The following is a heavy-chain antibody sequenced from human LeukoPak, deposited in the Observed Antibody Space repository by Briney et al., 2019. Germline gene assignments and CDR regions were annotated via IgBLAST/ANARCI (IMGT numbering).Heavy chain of an antibody. CDR3: ARGRHYYGSGSRAYYFDY. CDR2: IYYSGST. Sequence: PSETLSLTCTVSGGSISSSSYYWGWIRQPPGKGLEWIGSIYYSGSTYYNPSLKSRVTISADTSKNQFSLKLSSVTAADTAVYYCARGRHYYGSGSRAYYFDYWGQGTLVTVSS. CDR1: GGSISSSSYY. D-gene: IGHD3-10*01. V-gene: IGHV4-39*07. J-gene: IGHJ4*02.